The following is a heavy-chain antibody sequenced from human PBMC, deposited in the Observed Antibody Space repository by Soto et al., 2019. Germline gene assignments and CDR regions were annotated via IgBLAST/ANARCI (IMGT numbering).Heavy chain of an antibody. D-gene: IGHD2-15*01. J-gene: IGHJ4*02. CDR1: GYTFTSYA. V-gene: IGHV1-3*01. CDR2: INAGNGNT. Sequence: QVQLVQSGAEVKKPGASVKVSCKASGYTFTSYAMHWVRQAPGQRREWMGWINAGNGNTKYSQKFQGRVTITRDTSASTASMELSSLRSEDTAVYSFARGPGGPDAPGDYWGQGPLVTVSS. CDR3: ARGPGGPDAPGDY.